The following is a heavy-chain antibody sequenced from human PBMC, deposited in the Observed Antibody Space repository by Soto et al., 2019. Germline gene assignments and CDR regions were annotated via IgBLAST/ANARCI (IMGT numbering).Heavy chain of an antibody. CDR3: VRSDWVDP. CDR2: INGDGSAT. CDR1: GFAFSHYW. J-gene: IGHJ5*02. V-gene: IGHV3-74*01. Sequence: GGSLRLSCTASGFAFSHYWMHWVRQAPGKGLMWVSRINGDGSATTYADSVKGRFTISRDNAKNTLYLQMNSLRAEDTAVYYCVRSDWVDPWGQGTLVTVS.